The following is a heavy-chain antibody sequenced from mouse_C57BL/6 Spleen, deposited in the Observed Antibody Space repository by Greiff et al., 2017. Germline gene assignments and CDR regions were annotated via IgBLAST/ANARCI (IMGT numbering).Heavy chain of an antibody. Sequence: QVQLQQSGPELVKPGASVKISCKASGYAFSSSWMNWVKQRPGKGLEWIGRIYPGDGDTNYNGKFKGKATLTADKSSSTAYMQLSSLTSEDSAVYFCARSSGNYEYFDVWGTGTTVTVSS. V-gene: IGHV1-82*01. CDR3: ARSSGNYEYFDV. CDR2: IYPGDGDT. CDR1: GYAFSSSW. J-gene: IGHJ1*03. D-gene: IGHD2-1*01.